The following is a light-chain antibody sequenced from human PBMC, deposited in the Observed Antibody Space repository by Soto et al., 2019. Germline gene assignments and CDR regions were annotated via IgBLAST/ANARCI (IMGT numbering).Light chain of an antibody. Sequence: DIQMTQSPSSLSASVGDRVTITCRASQSIGNYLYWYQQKPGTAPKLLIYAASSLQSGVPSRFSGSGSGTDFTLTISSLQPEDFATYYCQQSYSTPPNTFGQGTKLEIK. CDR2: AAS. CDR3: QQSYSTPPNT. V-gene: IGKV1-39*01. CDR1: QSIGNY. J-gene: IGKJ2*01.